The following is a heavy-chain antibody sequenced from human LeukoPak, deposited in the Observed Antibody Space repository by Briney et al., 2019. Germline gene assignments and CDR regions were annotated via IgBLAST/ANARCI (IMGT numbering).Heavy chain of an antibody. Sequence: GGSLRLSCVASGFIFSSFAMSWVRQAPGKGLEWVSAISGSGGSTYYADSVRGRFTISRDNSKNTLYLEMDSLRAEDTAVYYCAKDRRFGEFFDYWGQGTLVTVSS. CDR1: GFIFSSFA. CDR2: ISGSGGST. V-gene: IGHV3-23*01. D-gene: IGHD3-10*01. J-gene: IGHJ4*02. CDR3: AKDRRFGEFFDY.